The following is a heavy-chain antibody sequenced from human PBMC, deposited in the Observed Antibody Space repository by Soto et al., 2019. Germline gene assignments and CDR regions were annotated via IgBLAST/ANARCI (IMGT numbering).Heavy chain of an antibody. CDR1: GFTFSSYA. Sequence: EVQLLESGGGLVQPGGSLRLSCAASGFTFSSYAMSWVRQAPGKGLEWVSAISGSGGSTYYADSVKGRFTISRDNSKNTLYLQMNSLRAEDTXXXXXXXTLGYYDSSXXXXXXYWGQG. CDR3: XXTLGYYDSSXXXXXXY. J-gene: IGHJ4*02. CDR2: ISGSGGST. D-gene: IGHD3-22*01. V-gene: IGHV3-23*01.